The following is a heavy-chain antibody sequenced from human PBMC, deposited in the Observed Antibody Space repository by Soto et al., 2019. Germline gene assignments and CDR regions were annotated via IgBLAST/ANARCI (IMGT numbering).Heavy chain of an antibody. CDR1: GGSISSGGYS. V-gene: IGHV4-30-2*01. CDR2: IYHSGST. D-gene: IGHD4-17*01. Sequence: QLQLQESGSGLVKPSQTLSHTCAVSGGSISSGGYSWSWIRQPPGKGVEWIGYIYHSGSTYYNPSLKSRVTISVDRSKNQFSLKLSSVTAADTAVYYCARVEATVTTYYFDYWGQGTLVTVSS. J-gene: IGHJ4*02. CDR3: ARVEATVTTYYFDY.